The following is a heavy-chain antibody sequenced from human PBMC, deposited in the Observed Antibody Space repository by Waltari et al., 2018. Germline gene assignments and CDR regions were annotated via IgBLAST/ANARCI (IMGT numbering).Heavy chain of an antibody. D-gene: IGHD3-10*01. CDR3: ASSYGSGSSDYYYYGMDV. Sequence: QVQLQESGPGLVKPSETLSLTCTVSGGSISSYYWSWIRQPPGKGLEWIGYIYYSGSTNYNPALKSRVTISVDTSKNQFSRKLSSVTAADTAVYYWASSYGSGSSDYYYYGMDVWGQGTTVTVSS. CDR2: IYYSGST. V-gene: IGHV4-59*01. CDR1: GGSISSYY. J-gene: IGHJ6*02.